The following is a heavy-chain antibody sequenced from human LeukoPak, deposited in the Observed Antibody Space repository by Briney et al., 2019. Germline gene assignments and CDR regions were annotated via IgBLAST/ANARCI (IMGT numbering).Heavy chain of an antibody. V-gene: IGHV3-53*05. CDR1: GFSVSSNF. Sequence: PGGSLRLSCAASGFSVSSNFMTWVRQAPGKGLEWVSVIFSGGSTYYADSVKGRFTISRDNSKNSLYLQMNSLRTEDTALYYCAKDRYSSSYFDYWGQGTLVTVSS. CDR2: IFSGGST. J-gene: IGHJ4*02. CDR3: AKDRYSSSYFDY. D-gene: IGHD6-13*01.